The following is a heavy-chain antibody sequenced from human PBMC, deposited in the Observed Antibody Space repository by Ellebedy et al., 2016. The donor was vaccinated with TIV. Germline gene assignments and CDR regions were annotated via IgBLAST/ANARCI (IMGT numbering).Heavy chain of an antibody. J-gene: IGHJ3*02. Sequence: ASVKVSCKASGYTFTSYYMQWVRQAPGQGFEWMGIINPSGGSTSYAQKFQGRVTMTRDTSTSTVYMELSSLKSEDTAVYYCARDGGYGAKTPYALDIWGQGTMVTVSS. CDR2: INPSGGST. CDR3: ARDGGYGAKTPYALDI. V-gene: IGHV1-46*01. CDR1: GYTFTSYY. D-gene: IGHD4-17*01.